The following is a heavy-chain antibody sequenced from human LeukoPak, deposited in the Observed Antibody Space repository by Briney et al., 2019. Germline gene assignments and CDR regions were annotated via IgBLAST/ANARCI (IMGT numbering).Heavy chain of an antibody. CDR1: GASFNSDDQY. CDR3: SRGLDSRKLGY. J-gene: IGHJ4*02. Sequence: SEAQSLTCTVSGASFNSDDQYWNWIRQSPGKGLEWIGSIHPSGMLYNNPSLESRVTMSRDTSKNQFSLNLNSVTAADTAVYFCSRGLDSRKLGYWGQGILVTVSS. V-gene: IGHV4-31*03. D-gene: IGHD3-22*01. CDR2: IHPSGML.